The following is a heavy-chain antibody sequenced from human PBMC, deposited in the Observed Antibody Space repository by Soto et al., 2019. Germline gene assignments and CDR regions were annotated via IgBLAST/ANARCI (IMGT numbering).Heavy chain of an antibody. J-gene: IGHJ5*02. CDR2: ISAYNGNT. V-gene: IGHV1-18*01. Sequence: QVQLVQSGAEVKKPGASVKVSCKASGYTFTSYGISWVRQAPGQGLEWMGWISAYNGNTNYAQKLQGSSNMSTDTTTSPAYVQLQSLSSDDTPVYYCARVDDYVDQGNWLAPWGKGTLVTVSS. CDR3: ARVDDYVDQGNWLAP. D-gene: IGHD4-17*01. CDR1: GYTFTSYG.